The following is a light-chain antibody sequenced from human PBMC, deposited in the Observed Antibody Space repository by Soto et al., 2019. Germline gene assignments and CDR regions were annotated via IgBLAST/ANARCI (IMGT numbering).Light chain of an antibody. J-gene: IGKJ1*01. CDR2: KAS. V-gene: IGKV1-5*03. CDR1: QTIGRW. CDR3: HQYNSYSRT. Sequence: DIQMTQSPSTLSASVGDRVTITCRASQTIGRWLAWYQQKPGKVPKLLIYKASSLQSGVPSRFSGSGSGTEFHLTINSLQPDDFATYYCHQYNSYSRTFGQGTTLEIK.